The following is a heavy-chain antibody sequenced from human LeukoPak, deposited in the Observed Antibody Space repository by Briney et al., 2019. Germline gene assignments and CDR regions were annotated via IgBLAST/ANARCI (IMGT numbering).Heavy chain of an antibody. CDR2: INHSGST. CDR3: ARHRVRNWFDP. CDR1: GGPFSGYY. V-gene: IGHV4-34*01. J-gene: IGHJ5*02. Sequence: SETLSLTCAVYGGPFSGYYWSWIRQPPGKGLEWIGEINHSGSTNYNPSLKSRVTISVDTSKNQLSLKLSSVTAADTAVYYCARHRVRNWFDPWGQGTLVTVSS. D-gene: IGHD3-10*01.